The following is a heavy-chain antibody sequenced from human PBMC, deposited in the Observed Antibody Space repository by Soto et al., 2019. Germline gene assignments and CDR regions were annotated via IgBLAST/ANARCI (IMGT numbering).Heavy chain of an antibody. CDR3: ARDRLYGSGSYAKYYYYGMDV. V-gene: IGHV1-46*01. Sequence: QVQLVQSGAEVKKPGASVKVSCKASGYTFTSYYMHWVRQAPGQGLEWMGIINPSGGSTSYAQKFQGRVTMTRDTSTSTVYMELSSLRSEDTAVYYCARDRLYGSGSYAKYYYYGMDVWGQGTTVTVSS. CDR2: INPSGGST. CDR1: GYTFTSYY. D-gene: IGHD3-10*01. J-gene: IGHJ6*02.